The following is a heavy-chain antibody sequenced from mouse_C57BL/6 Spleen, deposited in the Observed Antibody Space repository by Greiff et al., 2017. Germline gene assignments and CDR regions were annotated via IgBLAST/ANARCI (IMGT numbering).Heavy chain of an antibody. D-gene: IGHD5-5*01. CDR1: GYTFTSYW. J-gene: IGHJ4*01. CDR2: IDPSDSET. Sequence: QVQLQQPGAELVRPGSSVKLSCKASGYTFTSYWMHWVKQRPIQGLEWIGNIDPSDSETNYNQKFKDKATLTVDKSSSTAYMQLSSLTSEDSAVYYFARRGGPTFSDYWGQGTSVTVSS. CDR3: ARRGGPTFSDY. V-gene: IGHV1-52*01.